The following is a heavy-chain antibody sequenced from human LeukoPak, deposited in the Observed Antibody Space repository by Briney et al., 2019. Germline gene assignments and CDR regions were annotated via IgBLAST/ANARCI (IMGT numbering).Heavy chain of an antibody. CDR1: GGSISSGGYY. D-gene: IGHD5-24*01. CDR3: ARAPQEEMATMAVDGYYFDY. J-gene: IGHJ4*02. Sequence: PSETLSLTCTVSGGSISSGGYYWRWIRQHPGKGLEWIGYIYYSGSTYYNPSLKSRVTISVDTSKNQFSLKLSSVTAADTAVYYCARAPQEEMATMAVDGYYFDYWGQGTLVTVSS. CDR2: IYYSGST. V-gene: IGHV4-31*03.